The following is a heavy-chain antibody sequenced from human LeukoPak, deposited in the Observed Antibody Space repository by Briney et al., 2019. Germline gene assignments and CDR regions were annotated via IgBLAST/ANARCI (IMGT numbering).Heavy chain of an antibody. CDR1: GGSFSGYY. CDR3: ARLANYYDSSGYPLYWYFDL. Sequence: SETLSLTCAVYGGSFSGYYWSWIRQPPGKGLEWIGEINHSGSTNYNPSLKSRVTISVDTSKNQFSLKLSSVTAADTAVYYCARLANYYDSSGYPLYWYFDLWGRGTLVTVSS. CDR2: INHSGST. V-gene: IGHV4-34*01. D-gene: IGHD3-22*01. J-gene: IGHJ2*01.